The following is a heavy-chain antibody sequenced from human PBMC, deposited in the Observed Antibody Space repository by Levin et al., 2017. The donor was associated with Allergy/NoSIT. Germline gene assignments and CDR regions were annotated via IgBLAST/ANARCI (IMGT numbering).Heavy chain of an antibody. CDR2: ISSSSSYT. V-gene: IGHV3-11*05. D-gene: IGHD1-26*01. CDR1: GFTFSDYY. Sequence: PGESLKISCAASGFTFSDYYMSWIRQAPGKGLEWVSYISSSSSYTNYADSVKGRFTISRDNAKNSLYLQMNSLRAEDTAVYYCAREEEVGAPAYFDYWGQGTLVTVSS. J-gene: IGHJ4*02. CDR3: AREEEVGAPAYFDY.